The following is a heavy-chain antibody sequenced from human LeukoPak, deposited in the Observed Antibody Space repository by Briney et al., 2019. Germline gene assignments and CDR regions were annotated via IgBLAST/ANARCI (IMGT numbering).Heavy chain of an antibody. Sequence: GGSLRLSCAASGFTFSSYSMSWVRQAPGKGLEWVSAISGSGGSTYYADSVKGRFTISRDNSKNTLYLQMNSLRAEDTAVYYCAKSLSGATTGFDYWGQGTLVTVSS. V-gene: IGHV3-23*01. CDR2: ISGSGGST. J-gene: IGHJ4*02. CDR1: GFTFSSYS. D-gene: IGHD1-26*01. CDR3: AKSLSGATTGFDY.